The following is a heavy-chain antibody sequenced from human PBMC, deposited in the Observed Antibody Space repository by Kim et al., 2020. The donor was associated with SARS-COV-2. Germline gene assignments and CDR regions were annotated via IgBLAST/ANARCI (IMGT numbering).Heavy chain of an antibody. V-gene: IGHV1-2*02. Sequence: ASVKVSCKASGYNFNDYYIHWVRQAPGQGLEWMGGINPNGGETNYAEKFHERVSMTRDTSINTAYVALYRLAFDDTAVYYFARDSDPDSWGQGTLGTVS. CDR2: INPNGGET. J-gene: IGHJ5*01. CDR3: ARDSDPDS. CDR1: GYNFNDYY.